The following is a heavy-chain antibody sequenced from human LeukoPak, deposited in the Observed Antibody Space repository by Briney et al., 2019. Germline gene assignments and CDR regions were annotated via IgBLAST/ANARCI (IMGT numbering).Heavy chain of an antibody. CDR2: VYYSGST. V-gene: IGHV4-39*01. CDR3: ARNASSLGAGAFDI. J-gene: IGHJ3*02. D-gene: IGHD2-2*01. Sequence: TSETLSLTCTVSGGSISSSSLYWDWIRQPPGKGLEWIGTVYYSGSTYYNPSLESRVTISVDTSKNQFSLKLSSVTAADTAVYYCARNASSLGAGAFDIWGQGTMVTVSS. CDR1: GGSISSSSLY.